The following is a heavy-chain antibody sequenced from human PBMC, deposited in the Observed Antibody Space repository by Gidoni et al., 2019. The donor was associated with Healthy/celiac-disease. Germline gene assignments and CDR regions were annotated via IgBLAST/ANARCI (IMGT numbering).Heavy chain of an antibody. CDR2: ISWNSGRK. CDR1: GFFFDDYA. J-gene: IGHJ4*02. CDR3: AKTYTSSPTGAYYFDY. D-gene: IGHD1-1*01. V-gene: IGHV3-9*01. Sequence: EVQLVESGGGLVQPGRSVRPSCAAYGFFFDDYAIHWLRPTPGKGLEWVSGISWNSGRKAYADSVRDRFTISRDNAKNSLYLQMNSLRTEDTALYYCAKTYTSSPTGAYYFDYWGQGTLVTVSS.